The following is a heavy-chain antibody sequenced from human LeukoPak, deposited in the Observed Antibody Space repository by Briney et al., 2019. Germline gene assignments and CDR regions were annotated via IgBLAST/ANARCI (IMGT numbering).Heavy chain of an antibody. CDR3: ARTMIVAPRFDP. V-gene: IGHV1-2*02. D-gene: IGHD3-22*01. CDR2: INPNSGGT. J-gene: IGHJ5*02. CDR1: GYTFTGYY. Sequence: EAAVKVSCKASGYTFTGYYMHWVRQAPGQGLEWMGWINPNSGGTNYAQKFQGRVTMTRDTSISTAYMELSRLRSDDTAVYYCARTMIVAPRFDPWGQGTLVTVSS.